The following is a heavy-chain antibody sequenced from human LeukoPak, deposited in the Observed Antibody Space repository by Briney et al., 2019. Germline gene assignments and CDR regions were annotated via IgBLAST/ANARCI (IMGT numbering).Heavy chain of an antibody. D-gene: IGHD3-9*01. CDR1: GFTFSSYS. CDR2: ISSSSSYI. V-gene: IGHV3-21*01. Sequence: PGGSLRLSCAASGFTFSSYSMNWVRQAPGKGLEWVSSISSSSSYIYYADSVKGRFTISRDNAKNSLYLQMNSLRAEDTAVYYCARGGGYDILTGYYTLGYWGQGTLVTVSS. CDR3: ARGGGYDILTGYYTLGY. J-gene: IGHJ4*02.